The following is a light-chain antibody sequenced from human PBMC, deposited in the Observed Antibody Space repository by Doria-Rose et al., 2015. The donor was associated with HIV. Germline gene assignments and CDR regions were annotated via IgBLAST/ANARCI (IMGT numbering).Light chain of an antibody. CDR2: GNS. V-gene: IGLV1-40*01. Sequence: SCTGSSSNIGAGYDVHWYQQLPGTAPKLLIYGNSNRPSGVPDRFSGSKSGTSASLAITGLQAEDEADYYCQSYDSSLSGSVFGGGTKLTVL. J-gene: IGLJ3*02. CDR1: SSNIGAGYD. CDR3: QSYDSSLSGSV.